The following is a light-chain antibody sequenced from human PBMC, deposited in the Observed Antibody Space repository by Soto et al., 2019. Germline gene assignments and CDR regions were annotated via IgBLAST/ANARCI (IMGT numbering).Light chain of an antibody. CDR1: QDFNNR. CDR3: QQANRFPYS. J-gene: IGKJ2*03. Sequence: DIQMSQSPSSVSASVGDRVTITCRASQDFNNRLACYQQTPGKAPKLLIYAASSLQPGVPSRFSGSGSGTDFTLTISSLQPEDFATYYCQQANRFPYSFGQGTKLEMK. V-gene: IGKV1-12*01. CDR2: AAS.